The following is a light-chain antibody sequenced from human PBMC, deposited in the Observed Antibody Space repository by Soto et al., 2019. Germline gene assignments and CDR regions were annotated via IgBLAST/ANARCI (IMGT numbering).Light chain of an antibody. Sequence: QSALTQPPSASGSPGQSVTISCTGTSSDVGDYNYVSWYQQHPGKAPKLMIYEVSDRPSGVPDRFSGSKSGNTASLTVSGLQAEDEADYYCSSYVGSNNVMFGGGTKLTVL. J-gene: IGLJ3*02. CDR2: EVS. CDR1: SSDVGDYNY. V-gene: IGLV2-8*01. CDR3: SSYVGSNNVM.